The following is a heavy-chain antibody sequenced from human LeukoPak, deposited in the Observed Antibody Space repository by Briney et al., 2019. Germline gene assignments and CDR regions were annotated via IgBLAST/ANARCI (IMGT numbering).Heavy chain of an antibody. CDR2: ISYDGSNK. CDR3: ARGTMFPYYFDY. D-gene: IGHD3-10*02. V-gene: IGHV3-30*04. CDR1: GFTFSSYA. J-gene: IGHJ4*02. Sequence: QSGGSLRLSCAASGFTFSSYAMHWVRQAPGKGLEWVAVISYDGSNKYYADSVKGRFTISRDTSKNTLYLQMNSLRAEDTAVYYCARGTMFPYYFDYWGQGTLVTVSS.